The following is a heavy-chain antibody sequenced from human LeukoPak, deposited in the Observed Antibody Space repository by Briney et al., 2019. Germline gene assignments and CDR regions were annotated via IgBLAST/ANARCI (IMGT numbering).Heavy chain of an antibody. Sequence: SVKVSCKASGGTFSSYAISWVRQAPGQGLEWMGRIIPILGTANYAQKFQGRVTITADKSTSTAYMELSSLRSEDTAVYYCARGGSVEITFGGVIVNAPGYGMDVWGQGTTVTVSS. CDR1: GGTFSSYA. CDR3: ARGGSVEITFGGVIVNAPGYGMDV. CDR2: IIPILGTA. D-gene: IGHD3-16*02. V-gene: IGHV1-69*04. J-gene: IGHJ6*02.